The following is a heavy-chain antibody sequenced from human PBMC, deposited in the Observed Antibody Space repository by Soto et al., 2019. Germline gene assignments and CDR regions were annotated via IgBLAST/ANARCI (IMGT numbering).Heavy chain of an antibody. V-gene: IGHV5-51*01. Sequence: XESLKVSWQCSGYRFTSYWIGLVLQMPGKGLEWMGIIYPGDSDTRYSPSFQGQVTISADKTISTAYLQWSSLKASDTAMYYCARNGEVAGTEGMDVWGQRTTVTVSS. J-gene: IGHJ6*02. CDR3: ARNGEVAGTEGMDV. CDR2: IYPGDSDT. D-gene: IGHD6-19*01. CDR1: GYRFTSYW.